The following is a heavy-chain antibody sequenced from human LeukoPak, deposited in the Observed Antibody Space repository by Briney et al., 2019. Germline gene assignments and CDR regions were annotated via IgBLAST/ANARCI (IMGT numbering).Heavy chain of an antibody. D-gene: IGHD3-10*01. CDR3: AREWFGELLGASWDY. J-gene: IGHJ4*02. CDR2: ISAYNGNT. V-gene: IGHV1-18*01. CDR1: GYTFTSYG. Sequence: AASVKVSCKASGYTFTSYGISWVRQAPGQGLEWMGWISAYNGNTNYAQKLQGRVTMTTDTSTNTAYMELRSLRSDDTAVYYCAREWFGELLGASWDYWGQGTLVTVPS.